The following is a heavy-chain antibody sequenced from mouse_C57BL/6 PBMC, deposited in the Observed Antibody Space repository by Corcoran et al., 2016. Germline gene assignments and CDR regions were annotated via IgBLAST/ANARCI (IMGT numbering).Heavy chain of an antibody. CDR1: GYTFTTYG. J-gene: IGHJ4*01. CDR3: AREAQYYYAMDY. CDR2: INTYSGVP. V-gene: IGHV9-3*01. Sequence: QIQLVQSGPELKKPGEXVKISCKASGYTFTTYGMSWVKQAPGKGLKWMGWINTYSGVPTYADDFKGRFAFSLETAASTAYLQINNLKNEDTATYFCAREAQYYYAMDYWGQGTSVTVSS.